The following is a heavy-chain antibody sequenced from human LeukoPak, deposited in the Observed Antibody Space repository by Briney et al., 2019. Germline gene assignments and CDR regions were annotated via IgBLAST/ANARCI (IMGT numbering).Heavy chain of an antibody. CDR1: GFTFSSYS. V-gene: IGHV3-48*04. CDR2: ISSSSSTI. J-gene: IGHJ4*02. Sequence: GSLRLSCAASGFTFSSYSMNWVHQAPGKGLEWVSYISSSSSTIYYADSVKGRFTISRDNAKNSLYLQMNSLRAEDTAVYYCARDLGYDILTGYSYFDYWGQGTLVTVSS. CDR3: ARDLGYDILTGYSYFDY. D-gene: IGHD3-9*01.